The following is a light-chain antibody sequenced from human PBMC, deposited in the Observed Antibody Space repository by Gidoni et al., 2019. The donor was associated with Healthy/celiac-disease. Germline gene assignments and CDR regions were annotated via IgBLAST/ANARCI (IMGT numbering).Light chain of an antibody. CDR2: DAS. Sequence: DIPMTQSPSSLSASVGDRVTITCQASQDISNYLNWYQQKPGKAPKLLIYDASNLETGVPSRCSGSGSGTDFTFTISSLQPEDIATYYCQQYDNLPPLTFXGXTKVEIK. V-gene: IGKV1-33*01. CDR3: QQYDNLPPLT. J-gene: IGKJ4*01. CDR1: QDISNY.